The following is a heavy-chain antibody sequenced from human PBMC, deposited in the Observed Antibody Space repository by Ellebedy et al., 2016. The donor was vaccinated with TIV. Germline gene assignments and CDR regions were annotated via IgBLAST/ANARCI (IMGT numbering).Heavy chain of an antibody. CDR3: ARVRRMNWFDP. Sequence: AASVTVSCKASGYTFTTFDVIWVRQPTGQGLEWMGWMNSDTGNTGYAHKFQGRITLTRNTSISTAYMELTSLRSEDTALYYCARVRRMNWFDPWGQGTLVTVSS. CDR2: MNSDTGNT. D-gene: IGHD1-1*01. J-gene: IGHJ5*02. CDR1: GYTFTTFD. V-gene: IGHV1-8*01.